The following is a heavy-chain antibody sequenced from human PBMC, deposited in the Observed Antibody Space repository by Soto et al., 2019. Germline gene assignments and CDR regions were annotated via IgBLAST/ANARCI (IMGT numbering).Heavy chain of an antibody. V-gene: IGHV3-74*01. D-gene: IGHD3-22*01. CDR2: INSDGSST. CDR3: AREISTYYYDSSVYRGFDY. J-gene: IGHJ4*02. Sequence: PGGSLRLSCAASGFTFSSYWMHWVRQAPGKGLVWVSRINSDGSSTSYADSVKGRFTISRDNAKNTLYLQMNSLRAEDTAVYYCAREISTYYYDSSVYRGFDYWGQGTLVTVP. CDR1: GFTFSSYW.